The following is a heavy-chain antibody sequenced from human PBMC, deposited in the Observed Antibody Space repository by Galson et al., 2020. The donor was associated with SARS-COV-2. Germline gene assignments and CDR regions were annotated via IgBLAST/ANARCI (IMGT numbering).Heavy chain of an antibody. CDR1: GYTLRAVS. J-gene: IGHJ3*02. CDR3: ASSRWISTFDM. Sequence: ASAKVSCKVSGYTLRAVSMHWVRHTPGKGLEWMAGFYPEVGAPIYGQHFRGRVTLTEGTSADTAYMELRGLRSGDTAVYYCASSRWISTFDMWGQGTMVTVAS. D-gene: IGHD2-2*01. V-gene: IGHV1-24*01. CDR2: FYPEVGAP.